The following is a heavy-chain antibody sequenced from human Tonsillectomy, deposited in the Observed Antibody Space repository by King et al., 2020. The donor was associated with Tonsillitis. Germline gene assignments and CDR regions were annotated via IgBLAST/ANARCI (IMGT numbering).Heavy chain of an antibody. Sequence: VQLVESGGGLVKPGGSLRLSCAASGFTFSTYTMNWVRQAPGKGLEWVSSISSSSSYIYYAESVKGRFTISRDNAKNSLYLQMNSLRAEDTGFYYCVRVRGSYGFDYRGQGTLVTVSS. J-gene: IGHJ4*02. CDR2: ISSSSSYI. CDR1: GFTFSTYT. CDR3: VRVRGSYGFDY. D-gene: IGHD1-26*01. V-gene: IGHV3-21*01.